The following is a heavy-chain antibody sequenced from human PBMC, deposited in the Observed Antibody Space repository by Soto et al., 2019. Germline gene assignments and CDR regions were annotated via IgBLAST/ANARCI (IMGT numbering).Heavy chain of an antibody. V-gene: IGHV3-30*03. CDR2: ISYDGSNK. J-gene: IGHJ4*02. D-gene: IGHD3-22*01. CDR1: GFTFSSYG. Sequence: PGGSLRLSCAASGFTFSSYGMHWVRQAPGKGLEWVAVISYDGSNKYYADSVKGRFTVSRDNSRNTLYLQMNSLRTEDTAVYYCARKDGSSGYYFFDYWGQGT. CDR3: ARKDGSSGYYFFDY.